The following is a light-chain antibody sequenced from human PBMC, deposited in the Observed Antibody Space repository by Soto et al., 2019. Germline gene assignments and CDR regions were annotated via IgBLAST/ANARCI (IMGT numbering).Light chain of an antibody. CDR2: AAS. CDR3: QQLNCYLARS. Sequence: DIQLTQSPSFLSASVGDRVTITCRASQGISSYLAWYQQKPGKAPKLLIYAASTLQSGGPSRFSGSGSGAGFSVPISSLQPEDFATYFFQQLNCYLARSLGGGTKVEIK. V-gene: IGKV1-9*01. CDR1: QGISSY. J-gene: IGKJ4*01.